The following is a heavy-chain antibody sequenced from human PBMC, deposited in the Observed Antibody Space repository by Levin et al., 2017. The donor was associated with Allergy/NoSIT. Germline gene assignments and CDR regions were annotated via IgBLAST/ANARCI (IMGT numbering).Heavy chain of an antibody. CDR1: GFMFGSYT. CDR2: ISGSGGRT. CDR3: SKDGANNPPGDDL. J-gene: IGHJ5*02. D-gene: IGHD1/OR15-1a*01. Sequence: GESLKISCTGSGFMFGSYTMNWVRQAPGRGLEWVGAISGSGGRTDYADSVRGRFTISRDNSENTLYLQMTSLRAEDTAVYYCSKDGANNPPGDDLWGQGTLVTVSS. V-gene: IGHV3-23*01.